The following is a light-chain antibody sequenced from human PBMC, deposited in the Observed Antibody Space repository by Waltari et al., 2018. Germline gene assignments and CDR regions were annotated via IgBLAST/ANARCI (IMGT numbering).Light chain of an antibody. CDR3: SSFTRTNSWV. Sequence: HSALAQPASVSGSPGQSITISCTGTSSDVCGYNYVSWYQQHPGKAPRLMIYDVNNRPSGVSNRFSGSKSGNTASLTISGLQAEDEADYYCSSFTRTNSWVFGGGTKLTVL. J-gene: IGLJ3*02. CDR1: SSDVCGYNY. CDR2: DVN. V-gene: IGLV2-14*03.